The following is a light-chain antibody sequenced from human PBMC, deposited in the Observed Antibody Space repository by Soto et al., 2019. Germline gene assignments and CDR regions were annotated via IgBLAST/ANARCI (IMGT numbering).Light chain of an antibody. J-gene: IGKJ2*01. CDR2: AAS. CDR1: QGISSY. V-gene: IGKV1-8*01. Sequence: AIRMTQSPSSLSASTGDRVTITCRASQGISSYLAWYQQKPGKAPKLLIYAASALQSGVPSMFSGSGSGTDFTLTISCLQSEDFATYYCQKYYSYPYTFGQGTKLEIK. CDR3: QKYYSYPYT.